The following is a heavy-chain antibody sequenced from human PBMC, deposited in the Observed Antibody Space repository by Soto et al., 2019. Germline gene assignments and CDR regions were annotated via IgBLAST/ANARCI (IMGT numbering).Heavy chain of an antibody. CDR3: VRVVNYYCSGKGGGDY. CDR1: GYTFTSYD. Sequence: QVQLVQSGAEVKKPGASVKVSCKASGYTFTSYDINWVRQATGQGLEWVGGMNPNSGNTDYAKKFQGRVTMTRDTSISTAYRELSSLRFEDTAVYFCVRVVNYYCSGKGGGDYWGQGTLVTVSS. J-gene: IGHJ4*02. D-gene: IGHD3-10*01. CDR2: MNPNSGNT. V-gene: IGHV1-8*01.